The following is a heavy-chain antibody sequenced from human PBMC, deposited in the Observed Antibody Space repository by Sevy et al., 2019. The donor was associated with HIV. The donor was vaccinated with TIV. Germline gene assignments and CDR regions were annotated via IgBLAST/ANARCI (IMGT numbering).Heavy chain of an antibody. J-gene: IGHJ3*02. V-gene: IGHV3-30-3*01. CDR3: ARVGAQAIYSGYDGLTDAFDI. CDR2: ISYDGSNK. CDR1: GFTFSSYA. Sequence: GGSLRLSCAASGFTFSSYAMHWVRQAPGKGLEWVAVISYDGSNKYYADSVKGRFTISRDNSKNTLYLQMNSLRAEETAVYYCARVGAQAIYSGYDGLTDAFDIWGQGTMVTVSS. D-gene: IGHD5-12*01.